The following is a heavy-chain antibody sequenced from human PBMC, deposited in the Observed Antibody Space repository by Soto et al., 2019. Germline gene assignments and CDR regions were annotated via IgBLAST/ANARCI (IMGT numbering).Heavy chain of an antibody. J-gene: IGHJ5*01. CDR3: AMTRNDDYGDYRPPGRLDS. CDR1: GGSISSGGYY. CDR2: IYYSGST. V-gene: IGHV4-31*03. D-gene: IGHD4-17*01. Sequence: SETLSLTCTVSGGSISSGGYYWSWIRQHPGKGLERIGYIYYSGSTYYNPSLKSRVTISVDTSKNQFSLKLSSVTAADTAVYYCAMTRNDDYGDYRPPGRLDSWGQGTLVTVSS.